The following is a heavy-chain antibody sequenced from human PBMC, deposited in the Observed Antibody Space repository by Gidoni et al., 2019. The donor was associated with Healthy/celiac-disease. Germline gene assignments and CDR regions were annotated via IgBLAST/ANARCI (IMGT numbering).Heavy chain of an antibody. V-gene: IGHV4-34*01. CDR1: GWSFSGYY. Sequence: QVQLQQWGAGLLKPSATLSLTCPVYGWSFSGYYWSWIRQPPGKGLEWIGEINHSGSTNYNPSLKSRVTISVDTSKNQFSLKLSSVTAADTAVYYCARGSDIVVVVAANIFDYWGQGTLVTVSS. J-gene: IGHJ4*02. D-gene: IGHD2-15*01. CDR3: ARGSDIVVVVAANIFDY. CDR2: INHSGST.